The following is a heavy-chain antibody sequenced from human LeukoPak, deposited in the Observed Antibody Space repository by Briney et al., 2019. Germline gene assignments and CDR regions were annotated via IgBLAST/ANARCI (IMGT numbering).Heavy chain of an antibody. CDR2: INHSGST. Sequence: SETLSLTCAVYGGSFSGYYWSWIRQPPGKGLEWIGEINHSGSTNYNPSLKSRVTISVDTFKNQFSLKLSSVTAADTAVYYCARGLAQSGDCSGGSCYSGAYYFDYWGQGTLVTVSS. V-gene: IGHV4-34*01. D-gene: IGHD2-15*01. CDR1: GGSFSGYY. J-gene: IGHJ4*02. CDR3: ARGLAQSGDCSGGSCYSGAYYFDY.